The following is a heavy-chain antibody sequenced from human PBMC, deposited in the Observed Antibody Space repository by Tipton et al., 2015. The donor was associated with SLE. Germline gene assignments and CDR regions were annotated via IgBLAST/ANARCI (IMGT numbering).Heavy chain of an antibody. CDR3: ARGVGADY. J-gene: IGHJ4*02. Sequence: TLSLTCTVSGDSITNYYWTWIRQTPGKGLEWIGSIYQSGSTYYNPSLKSRVTISVDTSKNQFSLKLSSVTAADTAMYYCARGVGADYWGQGTLVTVSS. CDR2: IYQSGST. CDR1: GDSITNYY. V-gene: IGHV4-59*01. D-gene: IGHD1-26*01.